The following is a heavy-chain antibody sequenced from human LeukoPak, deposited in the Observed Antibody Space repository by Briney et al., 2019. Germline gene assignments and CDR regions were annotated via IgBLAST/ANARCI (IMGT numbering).Heavy chain of an antibody. CDR2: ISGNSGST. J-gene: IGHJ4*02. CDR3: AKDLSPGVY. CDR1: GFTFSSYA. V-gene: IGHV3-23*01. Sequence: GGSLRLSCEASGFTFSSYAMSWVRQAPGKGLEWVSGISGNSGSTYYADSVKGRFTISRDNSKNTLYLQMNSLRAEDTAFYYCAKDLSPGVYWGQGTLVTVSS. D-gene: IGHD2-8*01.